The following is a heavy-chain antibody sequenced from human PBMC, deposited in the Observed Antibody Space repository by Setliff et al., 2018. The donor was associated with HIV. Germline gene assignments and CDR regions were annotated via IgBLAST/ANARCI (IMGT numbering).Heavy chain of an antibody. CDR2: IYTSGST. Sequence: SETLSLTCTVSGGSISSYYWSWIRQPAGKGLEWIGRIYTSGSTNYNPSLKSRVTMSVDTSKNQFSLKLSSVTAADTAVYYCASGGPLGWVRGVSNWFDPWGRGTLVTVSS. D-gene: IGHD3-10*01. CDR1: GGSISSYY. CDR3: ASGGPLGWVRGVSNWFDP. J-gene: IGHJ5*02. V-gene: IGHV4-4*07.